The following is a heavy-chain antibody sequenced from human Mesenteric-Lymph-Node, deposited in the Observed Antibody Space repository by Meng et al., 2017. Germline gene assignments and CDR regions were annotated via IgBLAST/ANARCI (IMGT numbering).Heavy chain of an antibody. J-gene: IGHJ4*02. V-gene: IGHV4-34*01. CDR1: GGSFSGYY. CDR3: ARGGGNSWYIDY. D-gene: IGHD6-13*01. Sequence: QVQLQQWGAGLLKPSETLSLTCAVHGGSFSGYYWCWIRQPPGKGLEWIGEINHSGSTNYNPSLKSRVTISVDTSKNQFSLKLSSVTAADTAVYYCARGGGNSWYIDYWGQGTLVTVSS. CDR2: INHSGST.